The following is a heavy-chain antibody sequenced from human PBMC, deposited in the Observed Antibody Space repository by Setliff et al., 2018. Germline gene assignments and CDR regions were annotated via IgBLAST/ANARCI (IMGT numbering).Heavy chain of an antibody. CDR3: ATSGFCSAGSCYSFDD. J-gene: IGHJ4*02. Sequence: PSETLSLTCTVSGASINSAYYWSWIRQPPGKGLEWIGEISPGGSTIYNPSLRSRVTMSVDTAKNRFSLNLTSVTAADTAVYYCATSGFCSAGSCYSFDDWGQGALVTVSS. D-gene: IGHD6-19*01. V-gene: IGHV4-34*01. CDR1: GASINSAYY. CDR2: ISPGGST.